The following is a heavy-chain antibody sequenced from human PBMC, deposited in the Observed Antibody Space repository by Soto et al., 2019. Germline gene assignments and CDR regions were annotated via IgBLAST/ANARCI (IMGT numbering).Heavy chain of an antibody. J-gene: IGHJ6*03. D-gene: IGHD1-1*01. CDR1: GYTFTSYD. CDR2: MNPSSGNT. V-gene: IGHV1-8*01. Sequence: ASVKVSCKASGYTFTSYDINWVRQAPGQGLEWMGWMNPSSGNTAYAQQFQGRVTMTRDTSVSTAYMELSSLRSEDTAVYYCARVAGEAPAYWNDYMDGWGRGTTVTVSS. CDR3: ARVAGEAPAYWNDYMDG.